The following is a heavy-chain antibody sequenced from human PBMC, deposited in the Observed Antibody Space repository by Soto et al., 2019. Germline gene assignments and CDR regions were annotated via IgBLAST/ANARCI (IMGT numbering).Heavy chain of an antibody. CDR3: ARRFLEWLSVGWFDP. V-gene: IGHV4-39*01. D-gene: IGHD3-3*01. Sequence: SETLSLTCTVSGGSISSSSYYWGWIRQPPGKGLEWIGSIYYSGSTYYNPSLKSRVTISVDTSKNQFSLKLSSVTAADTAVYYCARRFLEWLSVGWFDPWGQGTLVTVS. CDR1: GGSISSSSYY. J-gene: IGHJ5*02. CDR2: IYYSGST.